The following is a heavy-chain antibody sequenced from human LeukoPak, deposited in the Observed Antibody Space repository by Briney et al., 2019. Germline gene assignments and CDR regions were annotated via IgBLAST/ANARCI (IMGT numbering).Heavy chain of an antibody. V-gene: IGHV3-7*01. Sequence: GRSLSLSCAASGFTFSRYWMSWVRQAPGKGLGWVANITQEGSEKNYVGSVKGRFTISRDNAKNALYLQMNSLRAEDTAVYYCVIEIVYYYGSGSYGSHYYYYGMDVWGQGTTVTVSS. CDR2: ITQEGSEK. CDR3: VIEIVYYYGSGSYGSHYYYYGMDV. CDR1: GFTFSRYW. J-gene: IGHJ6*02. D-gene: IGHD3-10*01.